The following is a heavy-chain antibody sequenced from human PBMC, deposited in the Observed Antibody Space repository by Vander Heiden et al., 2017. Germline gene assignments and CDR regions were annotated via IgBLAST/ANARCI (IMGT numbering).Heavy chain of an antibody. J-gene: IGHJ1*01. Sequence: QVQLQQRGAGLLKPSVTLSFNCAVLGGSFCGYYCSWLRQPPGTALERIGEINDSGKKNYNPSLKSRVSLSVDTSQSQFSLRLRSVTAADTAVYYCARTKEDGGKKTPKYFQHWGQGTLVSVSS. CDR2: INDSGKK. CDR3: ARTKEDGGKKTPKYFQH. CDR1: GGSFCGYY. V-gene: IGHV4-34*01.